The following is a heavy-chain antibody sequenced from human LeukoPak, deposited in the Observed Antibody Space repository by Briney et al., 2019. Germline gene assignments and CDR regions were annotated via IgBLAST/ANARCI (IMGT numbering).Heavy chain of an antibody. CDR2: MDPNSGNT. CDR3: AREPPGIQLWTNWFDP. Sequence: ASVKVSCKAFGYTFTSYDINWVRQATGQGLEWMGWMDPNSGNTGYAQKFQGRVTMTRNTSISTAYMELSSLRSEDTAVYYCAREPPGIQLWTNWFDPWGQGTLVTVSS. D-gene: IGHD5-18*01. V-gene: IGHV1-8*01. J-gene: IGHJ5*02. CDR1: GYTFTSYD.